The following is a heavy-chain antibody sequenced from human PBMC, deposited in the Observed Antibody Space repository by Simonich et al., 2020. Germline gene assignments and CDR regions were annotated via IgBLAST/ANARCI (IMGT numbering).Heavy chain of an antibody. CDR1: GGSISSYY. CDR2: IYYSGST. Sequence: QVQLQESGPGLVKPSETLSLTCTVSGGSISSYYWSWIRQPPGKGLEWIGYIYYSGSTNYNPTLKSRGTIAVDTSKNTFSLKLSSVTAADTAVYYCARGGRYCSSTSCYYYYYYMDVWGKGTTVTVSS. V-gene: IGHV4-59*12. CDR3: ARGGRYCSSTSCYYYYYYMDV. D-gene: IGHD2-2*01. J-gene: IGHJ6*03.